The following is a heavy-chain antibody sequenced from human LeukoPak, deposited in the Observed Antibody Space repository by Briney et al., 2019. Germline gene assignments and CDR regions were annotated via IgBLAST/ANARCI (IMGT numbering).Heavy chain of an antibody. CDR2: ISGSCENT. CDR3: AKGGLVHRFDP. J-gene: IGHJ5*02. V-gene: IGHV3-23*01. CDR1: GLPLRSYA. Sequence: GGSLSPSCEAPGLPLRSYAMSWVRQPPGKGLGGVSGISGSCENTYFADSVKGRFNMSKDNSKNTLYQQMNSLRADDTGVYYCAKGGLVHRFDPWGQGTLVTVSS.